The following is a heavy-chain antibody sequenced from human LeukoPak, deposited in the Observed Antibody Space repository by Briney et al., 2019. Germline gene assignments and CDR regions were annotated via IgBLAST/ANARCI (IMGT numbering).Heavy chain of an antibody. V-gene: IGHV4-39*01. Sequence: MPSETLSLSCTVSDDSIRTNTYYWGLIRQPPGKGLEWIGSIYYSGSTYYKLSLKSRVTISVDTSKKQFSLKLSSVTAADTAVYYCAILSPFGYYDSSGYPFDYWGQGTLVTVSS. D-gene: IGHD3-22*01. CDR3: AILSPFGYYDSSGYPFDY. J-gene: IGHJ4*02. CDR1: DDSIRTNTYY. CDR2: IYYSGST.